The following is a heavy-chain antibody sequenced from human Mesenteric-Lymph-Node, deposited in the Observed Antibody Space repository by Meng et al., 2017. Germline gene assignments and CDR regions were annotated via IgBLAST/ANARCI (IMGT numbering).Heavy chain of an antibody. J-gene: IGHJ6*02. CDR3: ALLPRIAVPGTSDYYGMDV. V-gene: IGHV1-18*01. Sequence: ASVKVSCKASGYTFTSYGISWVRQAPGQGLEWMGWIAANNGKTNYAQKLQGRITMTRDTSTSTAYMELRSLRSDDTAVYYCALLPRIAVPGTSDYYGMDVWGQGTTVTVSS. CDR1: GYTFTSYG. CDR2: IAANNGKT. D-gene: IGHD6-13*01.